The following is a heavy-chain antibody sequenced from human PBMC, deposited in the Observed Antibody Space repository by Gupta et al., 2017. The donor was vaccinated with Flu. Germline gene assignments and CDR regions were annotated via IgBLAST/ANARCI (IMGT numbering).Heavy chain of an antibody. J-gene: IGHJ4*02. CDR2: INPNSGGT. CDR1: GYTFTGYY. V-gene: IGHV1-2*02. D-gene: IGHD6-19*01. Sequence: QVQLVQSGAEVKKPGASVKVSCKASGYTFTGYYMHWVRQAPGQGLEWMGWINPNSGGTNYAQKFQGRVTMTRDTSISTAYMELGRLRSDDTAVYYCARSPPVAVAGRGGYFDYWGQGTPVTVSS. CDR3: ARSPPVAVAGRGGYFDY.